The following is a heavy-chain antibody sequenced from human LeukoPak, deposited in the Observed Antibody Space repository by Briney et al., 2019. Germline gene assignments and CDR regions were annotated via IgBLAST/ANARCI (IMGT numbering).Heavy chain of an antibody. V-gene: IGHV3-7*01. D-gene: IGHD6-19*01. CDR1: RFTFANYW. CDR3: ATGAVETSTGYYGMDV. J-gene: IGHJ6*02. CDR2: IKQDGSEK. Sequence: GGSLRLSCAASRFTFANYWMNWVRQAPGKGPEWVANIKQDGSEKYYVDSVKGRFTISRDNAKNSLYLQMNSLRAEDTAVYYCATGAVETSTGYYGMDVWGQGTTVTVSS.